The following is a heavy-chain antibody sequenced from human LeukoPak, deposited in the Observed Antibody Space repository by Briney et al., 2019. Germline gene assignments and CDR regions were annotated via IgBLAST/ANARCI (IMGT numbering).Heavy chain of an antibody. D-gene: IGHD6-6*01. Sequence: AASVKVSCKASGGTFSSYAISWVRQAPGQGLEWMGGIIPIFGTANYAQKFQGRVTITADKSTSTAYMELSSLRSEDTAVYYCARDLSSSSPPLYYYYYMDVWGKGTTVTVSS. CDR1: GGTFSSYA. V-gene: IGHV1-69*06. J-gene: IGHJ6*03. CDR2: IIPIFGTA. CDR3: ARDLSSSSPPLYYYYYMDV.